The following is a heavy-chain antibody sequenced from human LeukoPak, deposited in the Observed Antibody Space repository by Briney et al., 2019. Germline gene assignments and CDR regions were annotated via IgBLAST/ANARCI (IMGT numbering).Heavy chain of an antibody. CDR3: ARYRHLYY. CDR1: GFTFSSYW. J-gene: IGHJ4*02. D-gene: IGHD3-16*01. V-gene: IGHV3-7*01. CDR2: IKQDGGEK. Sequence: GGSLRLSCAASGFTFSSYWMSWVRQAPGKGLEWVANIKQDGGEKYSLDSVKGRFTISRDNTKSSLYLQMNSLRAEDTAMYYCARYRHLYYWGQGTLVTVSS.